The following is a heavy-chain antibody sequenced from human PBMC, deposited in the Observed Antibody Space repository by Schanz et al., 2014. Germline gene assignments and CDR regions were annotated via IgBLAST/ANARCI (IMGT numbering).Heavy chain of an antibody. J-gene: IGHJ5*02. CDR3: ARLGSPHCRTSNCHYDWFGP. CDR1: GGSISTYY. D-gene: IGHD2-15*01. CDR2: VYYTGRA. V-gene: IGHV4-59*08. Sequence: QMQLQGSGPGLVKPSETLSLTCAVSGGSISTYYWSWVRQPPGKGLEWLAYVYYTGRANYNPSHKRRLTISVNRSKTQFPLGLSSVTAADTAVYYCARLGSPHCRTSNCHYDWFGPWDQGTLVTVSS.